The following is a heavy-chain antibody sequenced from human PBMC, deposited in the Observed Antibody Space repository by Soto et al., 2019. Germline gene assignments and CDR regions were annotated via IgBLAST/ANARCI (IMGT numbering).Heavy chain of an antibody. CDR3: VQSRCGGDCLQSYSSHSYYGLDV. D-gene: IGHD2-21*02. CDR1: GFSLSTTGVG. V-gene: IGHV2-5*02. CDR2: IYWDDDK. Sequence: QITLKESGPTLVKPTQTLTLTRSFSGFSLSTTGVGVGWIRQPPGKALEWLALIYWDDDKRYNPSLNSRLTTTNDTSKNQVVLAMTNMDPVDTATYYCVQSRCGGDCLQSYSSHSYYGLDVWGQGTTVTVSS. J-gene: IGHJ6*02.